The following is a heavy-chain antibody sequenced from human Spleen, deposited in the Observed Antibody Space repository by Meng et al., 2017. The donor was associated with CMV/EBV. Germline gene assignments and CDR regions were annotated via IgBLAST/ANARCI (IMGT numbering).Heavy chain of an antibody. V-gene: IGHV3-21*01. CDR1: GFTFSRYS. CDR2: IRSISSYT. CDR3: ARDYFPFGGVISPSSGAFDI. J-gene: IGHJ3*02. D-gene: IGHD3-16*02. Sequence: GESLKISCAASGFTFSRYSMTWVRQAPGKGLEWVSFIRSISSYTHYADSVKGRFTISRDNAKNSLYLQMNSLRAEDTAVYYCARDYFPFGGVISPSSGAFDIWGQGTMVTVS.